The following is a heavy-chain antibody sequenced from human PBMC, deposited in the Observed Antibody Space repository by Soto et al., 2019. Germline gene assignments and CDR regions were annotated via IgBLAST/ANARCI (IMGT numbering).Heavy chain of an antibody. CDR1: GYTFTTYD. V-gene: IGHV1-8*02. Sequence: PSVKVSCKASGYTFTTYDVSWVRQASGQGLGWMGWMNPSNGSTGYAQKFQGRVTMTRNTSISTVYMELSGLRPDDTAVYYCARRKERSGPHYFDYWGQGTRVTVSS. CDR3: ARRKERSGPHYFDY. J-gene: IGHJ4*02. CDR2: MNPSNGST. D-gene: IGHD6-25*01.